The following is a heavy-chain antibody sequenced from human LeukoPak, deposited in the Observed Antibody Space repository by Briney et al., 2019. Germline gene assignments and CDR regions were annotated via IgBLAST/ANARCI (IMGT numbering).Heavy chain of an antibody. CDR1: GFTFGDYG. V-gene: IGHV3-49*04. D-gene: IGHD2-2*01. J-gene: IGHJ4*02. Sequence: PGGSLRLSCTASGFTFGDYGMSWARQAPGKGLEWVGFIQSRTYGGTTQYAASVKGRFTISRDDSKSIAYLQMNSLKTEDTAVYYCTASDHLYCSSISCHFDYWGQGILVIVSS. CDR3: TASDHLYCSSISCHFDY. CDR2: IQSRTYGGTT.